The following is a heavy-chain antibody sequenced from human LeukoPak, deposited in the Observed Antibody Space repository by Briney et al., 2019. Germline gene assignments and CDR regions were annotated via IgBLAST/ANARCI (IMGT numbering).Heavy chain of an antibody. CDR2: ILYDGNNK. Sequence: GGSLSLSCAASGFTFSNYGMHGVRQAPGKGLGWGAFILYDGNNKYYADSVKGRFTISRDNSKNTLYLQMNRLRVEGTALYYCKKNRTTAADTWFATSGEGTLVTVSS. D-gene: IGHD1-1*01. J-gene: IGHJ5*02. CDR3: KKNRTTAADTWFAT. CDR1: GFTFSNYG. V-gene: IGHV3-30*02.